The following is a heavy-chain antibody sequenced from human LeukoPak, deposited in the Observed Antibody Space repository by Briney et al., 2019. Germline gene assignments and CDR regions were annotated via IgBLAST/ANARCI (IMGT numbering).Heavy chain of an antibody. D-gene: IGHD6-13*01. Sequence: SETLSLTCTVSGGSISSYYWSWIRQPPGKGLEWIGYIYYSGSTNYNPSLKSRVTISVDTSKNQFSLKLSSVTAADTAVYYCARYNSWFNFDHWGQGTLVTVSS. CDR3: ARYNSWFNFDH. V-gene: IGHV4-59*01. CDR1: GGSISSYY. CDR2: IYYSGST. J-gene: IGHJ4*02.